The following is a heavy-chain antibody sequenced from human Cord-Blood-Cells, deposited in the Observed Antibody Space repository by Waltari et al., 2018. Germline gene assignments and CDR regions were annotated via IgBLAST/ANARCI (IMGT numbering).Heavy chain of an antibody. Sequence: QLQLQESGPGLVKPSETLSLTCTVSGGSISSSSYYWGWSRQPPGKGLEWIGSIYYSGSTYYNPSLKSRVTISVDTSKNQFSLKLSSVTAADTAVYYCARHSYYDSSGYFNWFDPWGQGTLVTVSS. V-gene: IGHV4-39*01. CDR2: IYYSGST. D-gene: IGHD3-22*01. CDR3: ARHSYYDSSGYFNWFDP. J-gene: IGHJ5*02. CDR1: GGSISSSSYY.